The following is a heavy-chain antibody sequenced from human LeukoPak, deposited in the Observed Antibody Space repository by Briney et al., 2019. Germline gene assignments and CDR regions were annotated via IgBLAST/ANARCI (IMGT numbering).Heavy chain of an antibody. CDR3: AKDMQDIVLVPAAPTFDY. J-gene: IGHJ4*02. CDR1: GFTFDDYA. D-gene: IGHD2-2*01. Sequence: PGGSLRLSCAASGFTFDDYAMHWVRQAPGKGLEWVSLISWDGGSTYYADSVKGRFTISRDNSKDSLYLQMNSLRAEDTALYYCAKDMQDIVLVPAAPTFDYWGQGTLVTVSS. CDR2: ISWDGGST. V-gene: IGHV3-43D*03.